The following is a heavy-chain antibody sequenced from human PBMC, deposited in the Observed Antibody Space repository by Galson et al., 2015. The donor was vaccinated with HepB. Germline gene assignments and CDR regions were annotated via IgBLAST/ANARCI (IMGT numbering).Heavy chain of an antibody. V-gene: IGHV3-23*01. Sequence: SLRLSCAASGFTFSSYAMSWVRQAPGKGLEWVSAISGSGGSTYYADSVKGRFTISRDNSKNTLYLQMNSLRAEDTAVYYCAKGRVAITTVTIFDYWGQGTLVTVSS. CDR1: GFTFSSYA. CDR3: AKGRVAITTVTIFDY. D-gene: IGHD4-17*01. J-gene: IGHJ4*02. CDR2: ISGSGGST.